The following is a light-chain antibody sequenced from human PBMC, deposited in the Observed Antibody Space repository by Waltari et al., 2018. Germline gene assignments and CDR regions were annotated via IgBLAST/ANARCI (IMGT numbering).Light chain of an antibody. CDR1: SPNIGSNP. CDR2: RNN. CDR3: AAWDDSLSGHMV. Sequence: QSILTQPTSASGTPGQRVTISCSGSSPNIGSNPLSWYQEVPGTAPKLLIYRNNQRPSGVPDRFSGSKSGTSASLAISGLRSEDEAHYYCAAWDDSLSGHMVFGGGTKLTVL. V-gene: IGLV1-47*01. J-gene: IGLJ2*01.